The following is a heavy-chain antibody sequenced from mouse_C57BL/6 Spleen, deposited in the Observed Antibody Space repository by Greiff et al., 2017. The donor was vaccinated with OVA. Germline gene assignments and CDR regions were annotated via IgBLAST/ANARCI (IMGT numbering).Heavy chain of an antibody. CDR2: IYPGDGDT. V-gene: IGHV1-80*01. Sequence: VQGVESGAELVKPGASVKISCKASGYAFSSYWMNWVKQRPGKGLEWIGQIYPGDGDTNYNGKFKGKATLTADKSSSTAYMQLSSLTSEDSAVYFCARPYGNPSFAYWGQGTLVTVSA. J-gene: IGHJ3*01. CDR3: ARPYGNPSFAY. CDR1: GYAFSSYW. D-gene: IGHD2-1*01.